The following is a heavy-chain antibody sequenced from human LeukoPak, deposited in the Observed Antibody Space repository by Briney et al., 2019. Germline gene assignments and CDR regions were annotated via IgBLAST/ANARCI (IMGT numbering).Heavy chain of an antibody. Sequence: SETLSLTCTVSGGSISGYYWSWIRQPPGKGLEWIGYIYYSGSTSYNPSLKSRVTISVDTSKNQFSLKLSSVTAADTAVYYCAKGGGFDWLNYYYMDVWGKGTTVIISS. CDR3: AKGGGFDWLNYYYMDV. CDR2: IYYSGST. D-gene: IGHD3-9*01. CDR1: GGSISGYY. J-gene: IGHJ6*03. V-gene: IGHV4-59*01.